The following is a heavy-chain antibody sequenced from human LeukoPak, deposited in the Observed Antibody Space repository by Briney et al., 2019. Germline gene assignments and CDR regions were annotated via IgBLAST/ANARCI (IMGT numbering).Heavy chain of an antibody. J-gene: IGHJ4*02. CDR2: IYSSGST. D-gene: IGHD6-19*01. CDR1: GGSISSYY. Sequence: PSETLSLTCTVSGGSISSYYWTWIRQPAGKELEYIGRIYSSGSTNYNPSLKSRVTMSVDTSKNQFSLKMSSETVADTAVYYCARDLGGWGFDSCGQGTLVTVSS. V-gene: IGHV4-4*07. CDR3: ARDLGGWGFDS.